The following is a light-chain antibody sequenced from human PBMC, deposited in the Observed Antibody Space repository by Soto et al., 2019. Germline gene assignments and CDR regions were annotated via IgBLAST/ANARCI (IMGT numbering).Light chain of an antibody. V-gene: IGKV3-15*01. CDR3: QQYKNWPPRDT. Sequence: EIVMTQSPATLSVSPGERATLSCRASESVSSTLAWYQQKPGQAPRLLIYAASTRATGVPARFSGSGSATEFTLTISSLQSEDFAVYYCQQYKNWPPRDTFGQGTKLEIK. CDR1: ESVSST. J-gene: IGKJ2*01. CDR2: AAS.